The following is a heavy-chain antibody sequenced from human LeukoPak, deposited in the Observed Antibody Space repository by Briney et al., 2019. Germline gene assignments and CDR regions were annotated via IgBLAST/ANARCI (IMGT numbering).Heavy chain of an antibody. Sequence: PSETLSLNCGVYGGPFSGYYWSWLRQPPGKGLEWIGEINHSGSTNYNPSLTSRVTMSVDTSKNQFSLKLSSVTAADTAVYYCASLKVVVVPYCFDSWGQGTLVTVSS. CDR2: INHSGST. D-gene: IGHD2-15*01. V-gene: IGHV4-34*01. CDR1: GGPFSGYY. CDR3: ASLKVVVVPYCFDS. J-gene: IGHJ4*02.